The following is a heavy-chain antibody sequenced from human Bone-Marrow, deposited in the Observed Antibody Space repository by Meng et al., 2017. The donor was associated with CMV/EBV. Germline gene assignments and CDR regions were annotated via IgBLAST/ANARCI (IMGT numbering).Heavy chain of an antibody. CDR2: INSDGSST. D-gene: IGHD3-3*01. J-gene: IGHJ4*02. CDR3: ARDPKLEWLLYKSY. Sequence: GESLKISCAPSGFTFSSYCMPWVRQAPGKGLVWVSRINSDGSSTSYADSVKGRFTISRDNAKNTLYLQMNSLRAEDTAVYYCARDPKLEWLLYKSYWGQGTLVTVSS. CDR1: GFTFSSYC. V-gene: IGHV3-74*01.